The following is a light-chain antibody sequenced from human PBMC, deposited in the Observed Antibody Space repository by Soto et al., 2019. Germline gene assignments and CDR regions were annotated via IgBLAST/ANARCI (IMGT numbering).Light chain of an antibody. V-gene: IGKV3-15*01. J-gene: IGKJ2*02. CDR1: QSVSSN. CDR3: QQYNNWPPCT. Sequence: EIVMTQSPATLSVSPGERATLSCRASQSVSSNLAWYQQKPGQAPRLLIYGTFTRATGIPARFSGSGSGTEFTLTISSLQSEDCAVYYCQQYNNWPPCTFGQGTKLEIK. CDR2: GTF.